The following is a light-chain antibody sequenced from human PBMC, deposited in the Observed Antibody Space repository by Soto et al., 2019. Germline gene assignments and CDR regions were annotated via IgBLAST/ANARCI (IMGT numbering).Light chain of an antibody. J-gene: IGLJ1*01. Sequence: QSALTPPPSLSATPGQRLTISCSGGGSNVGSNGVEWFQQLPGAAPQLLIYSDTERPSGVPDRFSGSRAGTSASLAISGLQSEDEADYYCAARDDRLNGHVFGTGTKVTVL. CDR3: AARDDRLNGHV. CDR2: SDT. V-gene: IGLV1-44*01. CDR1: GSNVGSNG.